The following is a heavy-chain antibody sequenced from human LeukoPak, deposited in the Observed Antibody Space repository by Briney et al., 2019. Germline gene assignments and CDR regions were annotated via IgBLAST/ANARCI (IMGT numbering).Heavy chain of an antibody. D-gene: IGHD6-19*01. V-gene: IGHV3-53*01. J-gene: IGHJ4*02. CDR2: IYGGGST. CDR3: ARADSSGWYYFDY. CDR1: GFTVSSNY. Sequence: PGGSLRLSCAASGFTVSSNYMSWVRQAPGKGLEWVSVIYGGGSTYYADSVKGRFTISRDNSKNTLYLQMNSLRAEDTAVYYCARADSSGWYYFDYWGQGTLVTVSS.